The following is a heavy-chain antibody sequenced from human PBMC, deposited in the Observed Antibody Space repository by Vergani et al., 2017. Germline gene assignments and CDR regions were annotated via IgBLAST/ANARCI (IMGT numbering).Heavy chain of an antibody. CDR1: GFTLDDYG. CDR2: IKWDGGTK. D-gene: IGHD6-13*01. CDR3: ARAGSTSWFDYFDY. Sequence: EVQLVESGGGVVRPGGSLRLSCAASGFTLDDYGMSWVRQAAGRGLEWVSGIKWDGGTKGYADSVKGRFTISRDNAKNSLYLQMNSLRAEDTAFYHCARAGSTSWFDYFDYWGRGTLVTVSS. V-gene: IGHV3-20*01. J-gene: IGHJ4*02.